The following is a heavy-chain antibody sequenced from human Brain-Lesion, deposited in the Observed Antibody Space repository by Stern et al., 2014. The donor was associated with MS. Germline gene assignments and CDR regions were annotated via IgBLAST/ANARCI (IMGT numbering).Heavy chain of an antibody. D-gene: IGHD2-2*01. CDR3: ARVDCSGTNCFYYYYGMDV. CDR1: GFTFNYYS. Sequence: VQLVESGGGLVQPGGSLRLSCEASGFTFNYYSMNWVRQAPGKGLEWVSSISVGTDSIYYADSVKGRFPISRDNAQNSLFLQMNSLRAEDTGVYYCARVDCSGTNCFYYYYGMDVWGQGTTVTVSS. CDR2: ISVGTDSI. V-gene: IGHV3-21*01. J-gene: IGHJ6*02.